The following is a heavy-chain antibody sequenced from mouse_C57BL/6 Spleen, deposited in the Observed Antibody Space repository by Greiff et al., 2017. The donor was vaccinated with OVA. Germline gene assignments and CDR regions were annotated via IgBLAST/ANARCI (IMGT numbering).Heavy chain of an antibody. V-gene: IGHV5-16*01. J-gene: IGHJ4*01. CDR2: INYDGSST. Sequence: DVMLVESEGGLVQPGSSMKLSCTASGFTFSDYYMDWVRQVQEKGLEWVANINYDGSSTYYLDSLKSSFFISRDNAKNILYLQMSSLKSENTATYYCARGRGAYYSNYDYYAMDYWGQGTSVTVSS. D-gene: IGHD2-5*01. CDR3: ARGRGAYYSNYDYYAMDY. CDR1: GFTFSDYY.